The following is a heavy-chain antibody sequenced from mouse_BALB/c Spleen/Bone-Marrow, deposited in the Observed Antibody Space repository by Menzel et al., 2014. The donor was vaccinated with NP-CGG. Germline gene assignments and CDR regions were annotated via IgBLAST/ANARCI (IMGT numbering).Heavy chain of an antibody. CDR2: IYPYNGGT. D-gene: IGHD2-4*01. J-gene: IGHJ2*01. CDR3: AREDYDYDRGFEY. CDR1: GYTFTDYN. Sequence: EVQVVESGPELVKPGASVKISCKASGYTFTDYNMHWVKQSHGKSLEWIGYIYPYNGGTGYNQKFKSKATLTVDNSSSTAYMELRSLTSEDSAVYYCAREDYDYDRGFEYWGQGTTLTVSS. V-gene: IGHV1S29*02.